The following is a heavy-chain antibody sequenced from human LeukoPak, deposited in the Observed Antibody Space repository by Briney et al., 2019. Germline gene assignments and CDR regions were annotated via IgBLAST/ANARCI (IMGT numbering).Heavy chain of an antibody. CDR2: IYYTGST. V-gene: IGHV4-61*01. Sequence: PSETLSLTCSVSGGSVSSGSHYWSWIRQSPGKGLEWIGHIYYTGSTNYDPSLQSRVTISVDTSKNQFSLKLSSVTAADTAVYYCAGLRGYWGQGTLVTVSS. J-gene: IGHJ4*02. CDR1: GGSVSSGSHY. CDR3: AGLRGY.